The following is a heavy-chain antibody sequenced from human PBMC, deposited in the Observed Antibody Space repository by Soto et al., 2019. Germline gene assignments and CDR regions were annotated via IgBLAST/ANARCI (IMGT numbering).Heavy chain of an antibody. CDR3: ARAAGSGRYGMDV. J-gene: IGHJ6*02. V-gene: IGHV3-48*01. D-gene: IGHD2-15*01. Sequence: GGSLRLSCAVSGFTFSSHSMNWVRQAPGKGLEWVSYISSSSSTIYHADSVKGRFTISRDNAKNSLYLQMNSLRAEDTAVYYCARAAGSGRYGMDVWGQGTTVTISS. CDR2: ISSSSSTI. CDR1: GFTFSSHS.